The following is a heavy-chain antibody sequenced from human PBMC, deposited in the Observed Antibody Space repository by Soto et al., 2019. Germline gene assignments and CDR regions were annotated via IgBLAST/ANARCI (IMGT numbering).Heavy chain of an antibody. V-gene: IGHV4-39*01. CDR3: ARQGRKTKYYFDY. D-gene: IGHD3-10*01. J-gene: IGHJ4*02. CDR1: GGSISSSSYY. CDR2: IYYSGST. Sequence: PSETLSLTCTVSGGSISSSSYYWGWIRQPPGKGLEWIGSIYYSGSTYYNPSLKSRVTISVDTSKNQFSLKLSSVTAADTAVYYCARQGRKTKYYFDYWGRGTLVTVPS.